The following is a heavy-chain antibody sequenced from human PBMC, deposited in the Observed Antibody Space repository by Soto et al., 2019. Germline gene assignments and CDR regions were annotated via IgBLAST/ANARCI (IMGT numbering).Heavy chain of an antibody. CDR3: AKGIFRVYYYYGMDV. D-gene: IGHD3-9*01. J-gene: IGHJ6*02. CDR1: GFTFSSYA. Sequence: GSLRLSCAASGFTFSSYAMSWVRQAPGKGLEWVSAISGSGGSTYYADSVKGRFTISRDNSKNTLYLQMNSLRAEDTAVYYCAKGIFRVYYYYGMDVWGQGTTVTVSS. V-gene: IGHV3-23*01. CDR2: ISGSGGST.